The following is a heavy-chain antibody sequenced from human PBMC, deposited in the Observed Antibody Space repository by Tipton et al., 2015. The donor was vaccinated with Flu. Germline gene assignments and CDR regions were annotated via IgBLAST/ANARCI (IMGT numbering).Heavy chain of an antibody. J-gene: IGHJ6*02. D-gene: IGHD1/OR15-1a*01. CDR2: VHYTGST. V-gene: IGHV4-59*01. Sequence: TLSLTCTVSGGSIRSYYWSWIRQPPGKGLEWIGYVHYTGSTHYSPSLKSRVTISIDTSKDQLSLRLSSVTVAGTATYYCAGLHDVVPAGVPGMNNPHDLDVWGQGATVPVSS. CDR1: GGSIRSYY. CDR3: AGLHDVVPAGVPGMNNPHDLDV.